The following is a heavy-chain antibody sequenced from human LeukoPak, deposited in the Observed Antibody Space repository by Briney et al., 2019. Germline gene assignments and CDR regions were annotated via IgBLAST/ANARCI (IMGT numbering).Heavy chain of an antibody. Sequence: GGSLRLSCAASGFTFSSYWMSWVRQAPGKGLEWVANIKQDGSEKYYVDSVKGRFTISRDNAKNSLYLQMNSLRAEDTAVYYCARDRYGGNPVAYYYYYYGMDVWGQGTTVTVSS. J-gene: IGHJ6*02. CDR1: GFTFSSYW. CDR3: ARDRYGGNPVAYYYYYYGMDV. D-gene: IGHD4-23*01. V-gene: IGHV3-7*01. CDR2: IKQDGSEK.